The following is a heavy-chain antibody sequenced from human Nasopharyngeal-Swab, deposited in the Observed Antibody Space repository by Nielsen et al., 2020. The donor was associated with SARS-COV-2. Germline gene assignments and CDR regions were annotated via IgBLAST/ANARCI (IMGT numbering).Heavy chain of an antibody. D-gene: IGHD3-10*01. CDR3: AREKGYQVLLDFYYHGLDV. CDR2: ISGSGTST. J-gene: IGHJ6*02. CDR1: GFTLSDYY. Sequence: GGSLSLSCATSGFTLSDYYMAWIRQVPGKGLEWVSYISGSGTSTDSADSVKGRFSISRDNANNLLYLQMHSLRGEDTAVYYCAREKGYQVLLDFYYHGLDVWGHGTAVIVSS. V-gene: IGHV3-11*01.